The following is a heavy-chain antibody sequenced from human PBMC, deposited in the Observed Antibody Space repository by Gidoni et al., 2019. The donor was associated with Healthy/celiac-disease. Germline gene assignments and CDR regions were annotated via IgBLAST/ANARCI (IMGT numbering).Heavy chain of an antibody. V-gene: IGHV4-34*01. CDR1: GGSFSGYY. J-gene: IGHJ3*02. CDR2: INHSGST. Sequence: HVQLQQWGAGLLKPSETLSLTCAVYGGSFSGYYCSWIRQPPGKGLEWIGEINHSGSTNYNPSLKSRVTISVDTSKNQFSLKLSSVTAADTAVYYCARVKNQLPTDSPNDAFDIWGQGTMVTVSS. D-gene: IGHD2-2*01. CDR3: ARVKNQLPTDSPNDAFDI.